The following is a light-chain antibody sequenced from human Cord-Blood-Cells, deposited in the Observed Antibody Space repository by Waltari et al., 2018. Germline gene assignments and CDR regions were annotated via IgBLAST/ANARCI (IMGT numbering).Light chain of an antibody. Sequence: SSELTQDPAVSVALGQTVRSTCQGDSLRGCYQSCYQQKPGPAPVLVIYGKNNRPSGIPDRFSGSSSGNTASLTITGAQAEDEADYYCNSRDSSGNHYVFGTGTKVTVL. CDR3: NSRDSSGNHYV. CDR1: SLRGCY. CDR2: GKN. J-gene: IGLJ1*01. V-gene: IGLV3-19*01.